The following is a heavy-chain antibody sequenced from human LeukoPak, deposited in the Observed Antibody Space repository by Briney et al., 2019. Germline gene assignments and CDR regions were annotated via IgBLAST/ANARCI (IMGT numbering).Heavy chain of an antibody. CDR2: IYLSGST. CDR1: GYSLSSGYY. CDR3: ARVSDSGDSSGYYQPAVFDY. Sequence: SDTLSLTCTVSGYSLSSGYYWGWIRQPPGKGVEWIGSIYLSGSTYYDPSLKSRVTISVDTSKNQFSLKLSSVTAADTAVYYCARVSDSGDSSGYYQPAVFDYWGQGTLVTVSS. J-gene: IGHJ4*02. D-gene: IGHD3-22*01. V-gene: IGHV4-38-2*02.